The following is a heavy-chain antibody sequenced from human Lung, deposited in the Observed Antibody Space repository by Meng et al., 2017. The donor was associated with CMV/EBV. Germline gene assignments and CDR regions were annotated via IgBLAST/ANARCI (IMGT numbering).Heavy chain of an antibody. Sequence: GSLRLSCTASGFTFGDYAMSWVRQAPGKGLEWVAYISTSGTTIYYADSVRGRFTISRDNAKNSLFLQMNSLRAEDTAVYYCARSSGWLTPGGYGMDVWGQGXTVTVSS. CDR3: ARSSGWLTPGGYGMDV. D-gene: IGHD2-15*01. CDR2: ISTSGTTI. V-gene: IGHV3-48*03. CDR1: GFTFGDYA. J-gene: IGHJ6*02.